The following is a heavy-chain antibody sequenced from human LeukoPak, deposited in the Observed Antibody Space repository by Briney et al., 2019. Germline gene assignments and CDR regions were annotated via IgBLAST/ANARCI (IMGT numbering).Heavy chain of an antibody. J-gene: IGHJ6*03. Sequence: SETLSLTCTVSGGSISSSSYYWGWIRQPPGKGLEWLGSIYYSGSTYYNPSLKSLVTISVDTSKNQFSLKLSSVTAADTAVYYCARQATRYYYYYMDVWGKGTTVTVSS. CDR3: ARQATRYYYYYMDV. CDR2: IYYSGST. V-gene: IGHV4-39*01. CDR1: GGSISSSSYY.